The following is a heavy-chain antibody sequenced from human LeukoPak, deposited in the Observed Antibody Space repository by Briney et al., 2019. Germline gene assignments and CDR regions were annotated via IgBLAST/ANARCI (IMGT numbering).Heavy chain of an antibody. Sequence: SETLSLACTVSGGSISSYYWSWIRQPPGKGLEWIGEINHSGSTNYNPSLKSRVTISVDTSKNQFSLKLSSVTAADTAVYYCARSSGWAIFDYWGQGTLVTVSS. J-gene: IGHJ4*02. CDR1: GGSISSYY. D-gene: IGHD6-19*01. CDR2: INHSGST. V-gene: IGHV4-34*01. CDR3: ARSSGWAIFDY.